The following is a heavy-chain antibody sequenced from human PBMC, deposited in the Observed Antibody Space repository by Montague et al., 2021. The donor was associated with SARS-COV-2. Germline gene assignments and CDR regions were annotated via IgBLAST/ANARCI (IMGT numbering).Heavy chain of an antibody. CDR1: GDSVSSNTAA. D-gene: IGHD4-17*01. J-gene: IGHJ4*02. V-gene: IGHV6-1*01. CDR2: TNYRSKWTS. Sequence: CAISGDSVSSNTAAWNWIRQSPSGGLEWLGRTNYRSKWTSDYATSVKGRISIDPDTSKNQFFLHLRSVTPEDTGVYYCVRDTGSAQAGFDAWGQGTLVTVSS. CDR3: VRDTGSAQAGFDA.